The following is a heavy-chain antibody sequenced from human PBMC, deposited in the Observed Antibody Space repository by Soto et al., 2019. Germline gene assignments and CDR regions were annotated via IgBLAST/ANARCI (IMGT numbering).Heavy chain of an antibody. V-gene: IGHV3-30-3*01. CDR3: AREGKLLWFGEPYPDAFDI. J-gene: IGHJ3*02. Sequence: GGSLRLSCAASGFTFSSYAMHWVRQAPGKGLEWVAVISYDGSNKYYADSVKGRFTISRDNSKNTLYLQMNSLRAEDTAVYYCAREGKLLWFGEPYPDAFDIWGQGTMVTVSS. D-gene: IGHD3-10*01. CDR1: GFTFSSYA. CDR2: ISYDGSNK.